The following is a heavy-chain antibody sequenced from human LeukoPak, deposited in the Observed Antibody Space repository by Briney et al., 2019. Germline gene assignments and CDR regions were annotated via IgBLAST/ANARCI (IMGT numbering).Heavy chain of an antibody. CDR3: AHGAMYQLDY. CDR1: GFTFSSHG. J-gene: IGHJ4*02. Sequence: GGSLRLSCAASGFTFSSHGMSWVRQAPGKGLEWVSGIIGGAGSTYYADSVKGRFTISGDNSKNTLFLQMNSLRAEDTAVYYCAHGAMYQLDYWGQGTLVTVSS. CDR2: IIGGAGST. V-gene: IGHV3-23*01. D-gene: IGHD2-2*01.